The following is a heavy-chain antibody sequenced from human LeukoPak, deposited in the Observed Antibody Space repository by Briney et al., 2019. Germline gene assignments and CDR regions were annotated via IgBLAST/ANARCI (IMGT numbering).Heavy chain of an antibody. CDR1: GGSISSGSYY. V-gene: IGHV4-61*02. CDR2: IYTSGST. Sequence: PSETLSLTCTVSGGSISSGSYYWSWIRQPAGKGLEWIGRIYTSGSTDYNPSLKSRVTISVDTSKNQFSLKLSSVTAADTAVYYCASYGSGSYSFDIWGQGTMVTVSS. J-gene: IGHJ3*02. CDR3: ASYGSGSYSFDI. D-gene: IGHD3-10*01.